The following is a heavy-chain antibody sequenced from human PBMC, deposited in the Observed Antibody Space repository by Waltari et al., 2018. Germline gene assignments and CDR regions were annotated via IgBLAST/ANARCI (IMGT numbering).Heavy chain of an antibody. CDR2: IKRKSDGRTT. J-gene: IGHJ6*03. D-gene: IGHD3-10*01. CDR1: GFSFSNAW. V-gene: IGHV3-15*07. Sequence: EVQLVESGGGLVKPGGSLRLSCAASGFSFSNAWMNWVRQAPGKGLEWVGRIKRKSDGRTTGYAEPVQGRFTISGDDSKNTLYLQMNSLKIDDTAGYYCTTAGDYYYYMDVWGKGTTVTVSS. CDR3: TTAGDYYYYMDV.